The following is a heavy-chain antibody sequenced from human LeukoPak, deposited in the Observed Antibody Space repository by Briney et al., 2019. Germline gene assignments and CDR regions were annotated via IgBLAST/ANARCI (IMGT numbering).Heavy chain of an antibody. CDR1: GYTLTELS. Sequence: ASVKGSCKVSGYTLTELSMHWVRQAPGKGLEWMGGFDPEDGETIYAQKFQGRVTMTEDTSTDTAYMELSSLRSEDTAVYYCATSLRAGYYYYGMDVWGQGTTVTVSS. V-gene: IGHV1-24*01. CDR2: FDPEDGET. J-gene: IGHJ6*02. CDR3: ATSLRAGYYYYGMDV. D-gene: IGHD2-15*01.